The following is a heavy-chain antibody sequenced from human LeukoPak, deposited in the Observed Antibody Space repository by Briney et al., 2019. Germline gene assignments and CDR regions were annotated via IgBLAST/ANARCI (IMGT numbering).Heavy chain of an antibody. V-gene: IGHV3-74*01. CDR3: ARDLTVVVPAALYYYYGMDV. D-gene: IGHD2-2*01. J-gene: IGHJ6*02. Sequence: GGSLRLSCAASGFTFSSYWMHWVRQAPGKGLVWVSRINSEGSSTSYADSVKGRFTSSRDNAKNTLYLQMNSLRAEDTAVYYCARDLTVVVPAALYYYYGMDVWGQGTTVTVSS. CDR1: GFTFSSYW. CDR2: INSEGSST.